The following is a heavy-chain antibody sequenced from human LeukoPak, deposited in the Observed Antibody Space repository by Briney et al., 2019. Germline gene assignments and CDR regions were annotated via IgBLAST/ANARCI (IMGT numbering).Heavy chain of an antibody. CDR3: TTDRGLTMIRGVLVD. Sequence: GGSLRLSCAASGFTFANAWMTWVRQAPGKGLEWVGRIKSKGDGETTDYAEPVKGRFSMSRDDSEATMYLQMYGLEAEDTAVYYCTTDRGLTMIRGVLVDWGLGALVTVSS. CDR2: IKSKGDGETT. CDR1: GFTFANAW. J-gene: IGHJ4*02. D-gene: IGHD3-10*01. V-gene: IGHV3-15*01.